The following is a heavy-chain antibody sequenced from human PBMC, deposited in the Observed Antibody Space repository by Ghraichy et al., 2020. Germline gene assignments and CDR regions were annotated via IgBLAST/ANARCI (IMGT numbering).Heavy chain of an antibody. CDR3: ARGTVRGFIISYGMDV. CDR1: GGTFSSYA. CDR2: IIPILGIA. Sequence: SVKVSCKASGGTFSSYAISWVRQAPGQGLEWMGRIIPILGIANYAQKFQGRVTITADKSTSTAYMELSSLRSEDTAVYYCARGTVRGFIISYGMDVWGQGTTVTVSS. J-gene: IGHJ6*02. D-gene: IGHD3-10*01. V-gene: IGHV1-69*04.